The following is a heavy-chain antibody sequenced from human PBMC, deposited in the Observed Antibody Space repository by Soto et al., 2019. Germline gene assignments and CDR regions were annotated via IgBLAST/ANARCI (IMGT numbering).Heavy chain of an antibody. J-gene: IGHJ6*03. CDR1: GGSISSYY. Sequence: SETLSLTCTVSGGSISSYYWSWIRQPPGKGLEWIGYIYYSGSTNYNPSLKSRVTISVETSKNQFSLKLSSVTAAATAVYYCARVPRHEAGTTPRPYYYYYYMDVWGKGTTVTVSS. CDR2: IYYSGST. V-gene: IGHV4-59*01. D-gene: IGHD1-7*01. CDR3: ARVPRHEAGTTPRPYYYYYYMDV.